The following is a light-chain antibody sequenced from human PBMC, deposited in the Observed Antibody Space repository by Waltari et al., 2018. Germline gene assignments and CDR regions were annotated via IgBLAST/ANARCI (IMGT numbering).Light chain of an antibody. V-gene: IGKV3-15*01. J-gene: IGKJ1*01. CDR1: QTVSSN. CDR3: QQYNNLVPWT. CDR2: GAS. Sequence: ETVITQSPATLSVSPGERATVSCRASQTVSSNLAWYQQKPGQAPRLLIYGASTRATGIPARFSGSWSGKQFTLTISSLQSEDFAVYYCQQYNNLVPWTFGHGTKVEIK.